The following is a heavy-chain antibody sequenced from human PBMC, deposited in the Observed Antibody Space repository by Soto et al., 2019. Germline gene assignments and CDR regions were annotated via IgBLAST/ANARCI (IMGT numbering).Heavy chain of an antibody. CDR1: SGSISTGNW. V-gene: IGHV4-4*02. Sequence: QVELQESGPRLVKSSGTLSLTCEVSSGSISTGNWWSWVRQPPGKGLEWIGEIYYTGATNYNPSLKSRVTMTIDKSKDQFSLILTSATAAHTAVYYCARVFSSGSGWMYYFDFWGQGILVSVSS. CDR3: ARVFSSGSGWMYYFDF. J-gene: IGHJ4*02. CDR2: IYYTGAT. D-gene: IGHD6-25*01.